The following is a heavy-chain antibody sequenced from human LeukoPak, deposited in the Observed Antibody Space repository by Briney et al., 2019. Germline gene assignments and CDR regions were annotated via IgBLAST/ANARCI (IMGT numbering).Heavy chain of an antibody. CDR3: AREGVSSSWSRTGGLDREIYYFDY. D-gene: IGHD6-13*01. CDR1: GYTFTGYY. Sequence: ASVKVSCKASGYTFTGYYMHWVRQAPGQGLEWMGWINPNSGGTNYAQKFQGRVTMTRDTSISKAYMELSRLRSDDTAVYYCAREGVSSSWSRTGGLDREIYYFDYWGQGTLVTVSS. J-gene: IGHJ4*02. CDR2: INPNSGGT. V-gene: IGHV1-2*02.